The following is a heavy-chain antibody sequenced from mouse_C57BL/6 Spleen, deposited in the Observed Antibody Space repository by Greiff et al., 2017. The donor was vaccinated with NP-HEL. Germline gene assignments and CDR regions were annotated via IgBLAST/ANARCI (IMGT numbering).Heavy chain of an antibody. CDR1: GFTFSDYG. CDR2: ISSGSSTI. CDR3: ARGDYGSRYYYAMDY. D-gene: IGHD1-1*01. V-gene: IGHV5-17*01. Sequence: EVQVVESGGGLVKPGGSLKLSCAASGFTFSDYGMHWVRQAPEKGLEWVAYISSGSSTIYYADTVKGRFTISRDNAKNTLFLQMTSLRSEDTAMYYCARGDYGSRYYYAMDYWGQGTSVTVSS. J-gene: IGHJ4*01.